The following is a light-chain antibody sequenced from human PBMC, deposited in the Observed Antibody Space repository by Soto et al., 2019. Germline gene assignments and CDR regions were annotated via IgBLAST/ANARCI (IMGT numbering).Light chain of an antibody. CDR1: QNIGNF. Sequence: EIVLTQSPSNMSLSPGERATLSCRASQNIGNFLAWYQHKPGPAPRLLIYDASKRATGIPARFSGSGSVTDFTLTISSLEPADFAVYYCQQRTTWPPLFAFGPGTRVDIK. CDR3: QQRTTWPPLFA. V-gene: IGKV3-11*01. J-gene: IGKJ3*01. CDR2: DAS.